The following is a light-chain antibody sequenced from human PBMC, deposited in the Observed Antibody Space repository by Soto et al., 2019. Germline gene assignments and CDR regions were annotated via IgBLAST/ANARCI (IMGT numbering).Light chain of an antibody. J-gene: IGKJ5*01. CDR1: HGISSQ. V-gene: IGKV3-15*01. Sequence: VLTQSPATLYLSPGERATLSCRASHGISSQLAWYQQKPGHPPRLLIYGASSRATGVPARFSGNGSGTEFTLTIRSLQSEDFGVYYGQQYNNWPPITFRQGTRLEIK. CDR3: QQYNNWPPIT. CDR2: GAS.